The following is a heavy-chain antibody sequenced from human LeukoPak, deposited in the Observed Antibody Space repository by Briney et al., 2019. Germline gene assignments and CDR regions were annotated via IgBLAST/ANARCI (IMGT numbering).Heavy chain of an antibody. V-gene: IGHV7-4-1*02. CDR2: IDTNTGNP. CDR3: ARGTTGYFGTDY. CDR1: GYSFTSHP. D-gene: IGHD3-9*01. Sequence: ASVKVSCKTSGYSFTSHPMNWVRQAPGQGPEWMGWIDTNTGNPTYAQGFSGRFVFSLDTSVTTAYLLIISLEAEDSAVYYCARGTTGYFGTDYWGQETLVAVSS. J-gene: IGHJ4*02.